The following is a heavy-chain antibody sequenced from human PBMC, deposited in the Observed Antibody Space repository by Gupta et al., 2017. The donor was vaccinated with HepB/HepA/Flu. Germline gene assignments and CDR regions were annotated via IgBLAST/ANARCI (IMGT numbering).Heavy chain of an antibody. CDR2: IYHSGST. CDR1: GGSISSINW. V-gene: IGHV4-4*02. Sequence: QVQLQESGPGLVKPWGPLSRTCAVSGGSISSINWWSWVRQPPGKGLEWIGEIYHSGSTNYNPSLKSRVTISVDKSKNQFSLKLSFVTAADTAVYYCARGGGIAVAGILPVVDWGQGTLVTVSS. CDR3: ARGGGIAVAGILPVVD. J-gene: IGHJ4*02. D-gene: IGHD6-19*01.